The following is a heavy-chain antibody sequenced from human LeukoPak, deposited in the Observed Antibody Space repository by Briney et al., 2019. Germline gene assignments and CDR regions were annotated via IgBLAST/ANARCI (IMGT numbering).Heavy chain of an antibody. CDR3: AKEGIVGAFIDS. CDR2: ISRDGGST. Sequence: RGSLRLSCAPSGFTFDDYTMQSVRQAPRKGLEWVSLISRDGGSTYYADSVKGRFTISRDNSKNSLYLQMNSLRTEDTALYYCAKEGIVGAFIDSWGQGTLVTVSS. CDR1: GFTFDDYT. D-gene: IGHD1-26*01. V-gene: IGHV3-43*01. J-gene: IGHJ4*02.